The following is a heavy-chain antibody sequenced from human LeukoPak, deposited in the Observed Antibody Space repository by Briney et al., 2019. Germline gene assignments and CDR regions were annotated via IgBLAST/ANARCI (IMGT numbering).Heavy chain of an antibody. Sequence: PGGSLRLSCAASGFTFSRFAMTWVRQAPGKGLEWVSTMSGSGDSTYYADSVKGRFTISRDNSKNTLYLQMHSLRADDTAVYYCSNRELVAGTLDSWGQGTLATVFS. CDR2: MSGSGDST. J-gene: IGHJ4*02. CDR3: SNRELVAGTLDS. CDR1: GFTFSRFA. D-gene: IGHD6-19*01. V-gene: IGHV3-23*01.